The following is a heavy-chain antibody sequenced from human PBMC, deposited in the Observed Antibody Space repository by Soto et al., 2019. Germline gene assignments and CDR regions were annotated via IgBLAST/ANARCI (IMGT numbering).Heavy chain of an antibody. CDR2: IWYDGSNK. CDR1: GFTFSSYG. Sequence: VQLVESGGGVVQPGRSLRLSCAASGFTFSSYGMHWVRQAPGKGLEWVAVIWYDGSNKYYADSVKGRFTISRDNSKNTLYLQMNSLRAEDTAVYYCARDRGYSSSWYAYWGQGTLVTVSS. V-gene: IGHV3-33*01. D-gene: IGHD6-13*01. J-gene: IGHJ4*02. CDR3: ARDRGYSSSWYAY.